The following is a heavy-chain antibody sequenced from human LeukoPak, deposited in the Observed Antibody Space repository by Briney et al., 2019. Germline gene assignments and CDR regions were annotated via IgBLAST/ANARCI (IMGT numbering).Heavy chain of an antibody. Sequence: RASVKVSCKASGGTFSSYTISWVRQAPGQGLEWMGRIIPILGIANYAQKFQGRVTMTRDTSTSTVYMELSSLRSEDTAVYYCAREVEGYDAFDIWGQGAMVTVSS. CDR1: GGTFSSYT. CDR3: AREVEGYDAFDI. D-gene: IGHD5-24*01. J-gene: IGHJ3*02. CDR2: IIPILGIA. V-gene: IGHV1-69*04.